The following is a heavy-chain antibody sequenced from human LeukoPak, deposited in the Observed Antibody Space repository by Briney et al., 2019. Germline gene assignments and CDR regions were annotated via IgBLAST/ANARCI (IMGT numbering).Heavy chain of an antibody. V-gene: IGHV1-2*06. Sequence: ALVKVSCKASGYTFTGYYMHWVRQAPGQGLEWMGRINPNSGGTNYAQKFQGRVTMTRDTSISTAYMELSRLRSDDTAVYYCARDYYDSSGYYYVLNYFDYWGQGTLVTVSS. D-gene: IGHD3-22*01. J-gene: IGHJ4*02. CDR3: ARDYYDSSGYYYVLNYFDY. CDR2: INPNSGGT. CDR1: GYTFTGYY.